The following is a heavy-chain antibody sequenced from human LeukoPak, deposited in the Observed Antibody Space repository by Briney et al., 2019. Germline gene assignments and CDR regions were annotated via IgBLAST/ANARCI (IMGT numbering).Heavy chain of an antibody. CDR2: IYSGGMT. D-gene: IGHD2-15*01. CDR1: GLSVTNIY. J-gene: IGHJ3*01. V-gene: IGHV3-66*02. Sequence: PGGSLRLSCATSGLSVTNIYINWLRQAPGKGLEWVSVIYSGGMTEFADSVKGRFSISRDTTTNTVFLQMNTLRLDDTAVYYCARSQGIADAFDLWGQGTRVTVSS. CDR3: ARSQGIADAFDL.